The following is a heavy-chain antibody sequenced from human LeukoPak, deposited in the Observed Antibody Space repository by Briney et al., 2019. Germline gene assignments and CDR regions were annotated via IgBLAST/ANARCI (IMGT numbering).Heavy chain of an antibody. CDR2: INHSGST. J-gene: IGHJ3*02. D-gene: IGHD3-10*01. CDR1: GFTFSTYG. V-gene: IGHV4-34*08. CDR3: AKSNGYGLVDI. Sequence: GSLRLSCAASGFTFSTYGMSWVRQAPWKGLEWIGEINHSGSTNYNPSLKSRVTISVDTSKNQFSLKLSSVTAADTAVYYCAKSNGYGLVDIWGQGTMVTVSS.